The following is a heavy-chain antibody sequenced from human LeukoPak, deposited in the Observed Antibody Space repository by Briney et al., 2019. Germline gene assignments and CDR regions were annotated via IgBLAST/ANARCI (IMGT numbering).Heavy chain of an antibody. CDR2: ISPYNAKT. CDR3: ARSSYGSGSYYPFDY. Sequence: ASVKVSCKASGYTFTTYDIIWVRQAPGQGLEWMGWISPYNAKTNYAQRFQGRVSMTTYKSTSTVYMQLRSLRSDDTAVYYCARSSYGSGSYYPFDYWGQGTLVTVSS. J-gene: IGHJ4*02. D-gene: IGHD3-10*01. CDR1: GYTFTTYD. V-gene: IGHV1-18*01.